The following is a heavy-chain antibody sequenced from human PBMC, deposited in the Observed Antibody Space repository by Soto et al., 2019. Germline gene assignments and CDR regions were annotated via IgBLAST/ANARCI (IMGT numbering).Heavy chain of an antibody. D-gene: IGHD2-2*01. CDR1: GFTFSGYC. CDR2: IKHGESEK. V-gene: IGHV3-7*03. Sequence: GGSLRLSCAASGFTFSGYCMAWVRQAPGQGLEWVASIKHGESEKLYVDSVKGRFTISRDNAKKTVYLQMNGLRAEDTAVYYCARDPGRRAAAIRGRGWFDPWGQGTLVTVSS. CDR3: ARDPGRRAAAIRGRGWFDP. J-gene: IGHJ5*02.